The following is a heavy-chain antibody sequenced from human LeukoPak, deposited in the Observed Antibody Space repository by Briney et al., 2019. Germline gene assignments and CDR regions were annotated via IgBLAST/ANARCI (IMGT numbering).Heavy chain of an antibody. CDR3: ARATHCTNGVCYEWFDP. CDR2: ISAYNGNT. J-gene: IGHJ5*02. CDR1: GYTFTSYS. D-gene: IGHD2-8*01. Sequence: ASVKVSCKASGYTFTSYSISWVRQAPGQGGEWMGWISAYNGNTNYAQKLQGRVTMTTDTSTSTAYMELRSLRSDDTAVYYCARATHCTNGVCYEWFDPWGQGTLVTVSS. V-gene: IGHV1-18*01.